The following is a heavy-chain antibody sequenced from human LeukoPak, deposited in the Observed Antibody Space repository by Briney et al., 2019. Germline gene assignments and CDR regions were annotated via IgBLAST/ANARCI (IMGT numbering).Heavy chain of an antibody. CDR3: ARDNGLLAAAGLYYYYYGMDV. Sequence: GGSLRLSCAASGFSFSTFAMNWVRQAPGKGLEWVSSISSSSSYIYYADSVKGRFTISRDNAKNSLYLQMNSLRAEDTAVYYCARDNGLLAAAGLYYYYYGMDVWGQGTTVTVSS. V-gene: IGHV3-21*01. CDR2: ISSSSSYI. D-gene: IGHD6-13*01. CDR1: GFSFSTFA. J-gene: IGHJ6*02.